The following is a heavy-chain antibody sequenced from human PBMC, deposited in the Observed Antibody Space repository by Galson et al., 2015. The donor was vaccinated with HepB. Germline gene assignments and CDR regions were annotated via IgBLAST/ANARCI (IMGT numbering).Heavy chain of an antibody. Sequence: LSLTCTVSGGSISSYYWSWIRQPPGKGLEWIGYIYYTGTTNYNPSLKSRVTISVDTSKNQFSLKLSSVTAADTAVYYCARAIGMYYDFWGTTGNYYYYMDVWGKGTTVTVSS. CDR1: GGSISSYY. J-gene: IGHJ6*03. D-gene: IGHD3-3*01. V-gene: IGHV4-59*01. CDR3: ARAIGMYYDFWGTTGNYYYYMDV. CDR2: IYYTGTT.